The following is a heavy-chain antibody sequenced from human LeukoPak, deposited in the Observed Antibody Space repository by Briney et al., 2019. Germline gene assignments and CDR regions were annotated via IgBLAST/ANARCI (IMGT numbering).Heavy chain of an antibody. Sequence: GGSLRLSCAASGFTFSSYAMSWDRQAPGKGLEWVSAISGSGGSTYYADSVKGRFTISRDNSKNTLYLQMNSLRAEDTAVYYCAKAGGKYSSSWYEDYWGQGTLVTVSS. D-gene: IGHD6-13*01. CDR3: AKAGGKYSSSWYEDY. CDR2: ISGSGGST. CDR1: GFTFSSYA. J-gene: IGHJ4*02. V-gene: IGHV3-23*01.